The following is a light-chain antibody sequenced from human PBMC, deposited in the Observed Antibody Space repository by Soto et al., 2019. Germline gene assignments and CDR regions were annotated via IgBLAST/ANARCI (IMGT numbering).Light chain of an antibody. Sequence: DAVMTPSLLPLPVTLGQPAPISCRSRPSLVYSHGNTSLKWFQQRPGQSPRRLIFEVSNRESGVPDRFCGSASGTDFTLKISRVEAEDVGVYYCRQGTHWPHTFGQGTKVDIK. CDR2: EVS. CDR1: PSLVYSHGNTS. V-gene: IGKV2-30*01. CDR3: RQGTHWPHT. J-gene: IGKJ1*01.